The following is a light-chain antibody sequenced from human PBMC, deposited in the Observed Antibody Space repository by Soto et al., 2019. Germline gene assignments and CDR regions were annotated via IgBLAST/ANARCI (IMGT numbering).Light chain of an antibody. CDR1: SGDIGGYNY. J-gene: IGLJ1*01. CDR3: SSYTTSSTLYV. Sequence: QSALTQPASVSGSPGQSITISCTGTSGDIGGYNYVSWYQQYSGKAPKPIIFEVTNRPSGVSDRFSGSKSGDTASLTISGLQAEDEADYYCSSYTTSSTLYVFGPGTKLTVL. CDR2: EVT. V-gene: IGLV2-14*01.